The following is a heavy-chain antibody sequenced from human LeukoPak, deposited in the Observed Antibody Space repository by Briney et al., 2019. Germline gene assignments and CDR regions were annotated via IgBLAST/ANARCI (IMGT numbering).Heavy chain of an antibody. D-gene: IGHD3-10*01. CDR3: AKDVIRGVIFSFDY. Sequence: GGSLRLSCAASGFTFSSYAMSWVRQAPGKGLEWVSTISGSGGSTYYADSVKGRFTISRDNSKNTLYLQVNSLRAEDTAVYYCAKDVIRGVIFSFDYWGQGTLVTVSS. CDR2: ISGSGGST. CDR1: GFTFSSYA. J-gene: IGHJ4*02. V-gene: IGHV3-23*01.